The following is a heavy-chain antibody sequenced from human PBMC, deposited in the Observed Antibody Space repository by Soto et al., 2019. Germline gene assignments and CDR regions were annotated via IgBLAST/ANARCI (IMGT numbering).Heavy chain of an antibody. V-gene: IGHV1-69*08. Sequence: QVQLVQSGAEVKKPGSSVKVSCKASGGTFSSYTISWVRQAPGQGLEWMGRIIPILGIANYAQKFQCRVTITADKSTSTAYMELSSLRSEDTAVYYCSREGGLLGYCTNGVCPSLDYWGQGTLVTVSS. J-gene: IGHJ4*02. CDR3: SREGGLLGYCTNGVCPSLDY. CDR1: GGTFSSYT. D-gene: IGHD2-8*01. CDR2: IIPILGIA.